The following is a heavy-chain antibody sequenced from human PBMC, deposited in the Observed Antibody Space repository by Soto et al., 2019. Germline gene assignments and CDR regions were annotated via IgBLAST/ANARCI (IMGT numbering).Heavy chain of an antibody. CDR1: GFTFTTYA. J-gene: IGHJ4*02. D-gene: IGHD6-19*01. CDR3: LRHGGGWYGEGLY. Sequence: GGSLRLSCAASGFTFTTYAMSWVRQAPGRGLEWVSAISGSGVSTYYADSVKGRFTIARDNSKNTLYLQMNSLRAEDTAVYYCLRHGGGWYGEGLYWGQGTLVTVSS. V-gene: IGHV3-23*01. CDR2: ISGSGVST.